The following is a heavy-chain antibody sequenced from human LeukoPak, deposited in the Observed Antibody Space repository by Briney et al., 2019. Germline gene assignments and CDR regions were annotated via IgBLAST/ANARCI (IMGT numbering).Heavy chain of an antibody. Sequence: GGSLRLSCAASGFTFSTYTINWVRQAPGKGLDWVSSISSNGYYIYYAGSVRGRFTISRDNAKNSLYLQMNSLRAEDTALYYCAREGLRTERSDTDAFDIWGQGTMVTVSS. D-gene: IGHD3-3*01. CDR1: GFTFSTYT. V-gene: IGHV3-21*01. CDR3: AREGLRTERSDTDAFDI. CDR2: ISSNGYYI. J-gene: IGHJ3*02.